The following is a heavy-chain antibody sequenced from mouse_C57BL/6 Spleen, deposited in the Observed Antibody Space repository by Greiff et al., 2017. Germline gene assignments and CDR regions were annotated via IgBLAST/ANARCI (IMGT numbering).Heavy chain of an antibody. V-gene: IGHV1-69*01. D-gene: IGHD2-5*01. CDR3: AAYDSNFTFAD. CDR2: SDPSDSHT. CDR1: GYTFTSYW. J-gene: IGHJ3*01. Sequence: QVQLQQPGAELVMPWASVKLSCKASGYTFTSYWLHWVKQRPGQGLVWIGESDPSDSHTNYNQKFKGKSTLTVDKSSSPAFMQLSSLTSEDSAVYYCAAYDSNFTFADWGQGTLVTVSA.